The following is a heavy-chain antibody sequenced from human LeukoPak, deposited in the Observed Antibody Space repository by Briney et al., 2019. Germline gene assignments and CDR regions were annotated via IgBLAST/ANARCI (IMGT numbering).Heavy chain of an antibody. Sequence: ASVKVSCKVSGYTLTELSMHWVRQAPGKGLEWMGGFDPEDGETIYAQKFQGRVTMTRDTSISTAYMELSRLRSDDTAVYYCARDRSKTAGGYWGQGTLVTVSS. J-gene: IGHJ4*02. CDR2: FDPEDGET. D-gene: IGHD3-10*01. V-gene: IGHV1-24*01. CDR3: ARDRSKTAGGY. CDR1: GYTLTELS.